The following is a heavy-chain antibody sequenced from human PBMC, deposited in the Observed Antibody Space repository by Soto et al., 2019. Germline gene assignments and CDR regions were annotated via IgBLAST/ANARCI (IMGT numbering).Heavy chain of an antibody. D-gene: IGHD2-21*02. J-gene: IGHJ3*02. Sequence: QVQLQESGPGLVKPSQTLSLTCTVSGGSISSGGYYWSWIRQHPGKGLEWIGYIYYSGSTYYNPSLKSRVTISVDTSKNPFSLKLSSVTAADTAVYYCARRSQGHIVVVTAKGGAFDIWGQGTMVTVSS. CDR3: ARRSQGHIVVVTAKGGAFDI. CDR2: IYYSGST. V-gene: IGHV4-31*03. CDR1: GGSISSGGYY.